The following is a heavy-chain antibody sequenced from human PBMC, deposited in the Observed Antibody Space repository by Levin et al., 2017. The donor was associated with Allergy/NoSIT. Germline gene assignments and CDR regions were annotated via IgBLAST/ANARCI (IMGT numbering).Heavy chain of an antibody. J-gene: IGHJ6*02. Sequence: SETLSLTCTVSGGSISSDSYYWAWIHQPPGKGLEWIGSVYYDGSAYYNPSLKSRVTISIDTSKNQFSLRLNSVTAADTAVYYCAGEPNSPYYYHYGLDVWGQGTTVTVSS. D-gene: IGHD2/OR15-2a*01. CDR2: VYYDGSA. CDR1: GGSISSDSYY. CDR3: AGEPNSPYYYHYGLDV. V-gene: IGHV4-39*07.